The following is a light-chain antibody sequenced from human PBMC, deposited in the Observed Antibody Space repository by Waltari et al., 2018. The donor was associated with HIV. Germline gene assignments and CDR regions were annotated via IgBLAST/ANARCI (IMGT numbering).Light chain of an antibody. CDR2: NDR. CDR1: ILAKKY. V-gene: IGLV3-27*01. J-gene: IGLJ2*01. CDR3: YSATDNNLL. Sequence: SYELTQSSSVSVSPGQTARLTCSGDILAKKYDRWLQQKPGQAPILVIYNDRERPAGIPERFSGSSSGTTVTLTVSGAHVEDEADYYCYSATDNNLLFGGGTKLTVL.